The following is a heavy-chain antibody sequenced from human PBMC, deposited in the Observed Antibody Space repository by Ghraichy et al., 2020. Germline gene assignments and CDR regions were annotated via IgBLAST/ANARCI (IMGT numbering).Heavy chain of an antibody. CDR1: GFNFATYA. D-gene: IGHD6-13*01. CDR3: ASRIGPPGTESPFDY. Sequence: GGSLRLSCSASGFNFATYAMSWVRRAPGKGLEWLSNISGSGGATYYAGSVKGRFTISRDNSKNTLYLQMNSLRAEDTAVYYCASRIGPPGTESPFDYWGQGTLVTVSS. V-gene: IGHV3-23*01. J-gene: IGHJ4*02. CDR2: ISGSGGAT.